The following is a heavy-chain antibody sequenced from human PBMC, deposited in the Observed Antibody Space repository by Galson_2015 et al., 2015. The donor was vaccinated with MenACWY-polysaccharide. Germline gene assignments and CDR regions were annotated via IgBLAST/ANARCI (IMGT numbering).Heavy chain of an antibody. Sequence: VDSGKGRFTISRDNAKNSLYLQMNSLRAEDTAVYYCARDGGYCSSTSCPHYYYGMDVWGQGTTVTVSS. V-gene: IGHV3-7*01. J-gene: IGHJ6*02. D-gene: IGHD2-2*01. CDR3: ARDGGYCSSTSCPHYYYGMDV.